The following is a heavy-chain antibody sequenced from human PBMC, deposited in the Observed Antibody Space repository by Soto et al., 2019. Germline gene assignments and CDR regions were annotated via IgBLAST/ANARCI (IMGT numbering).Heavy chain of an antibody. CDR3: ARIRSSSIYYYYYGMDV. CDR1: GGTFGSYA. Sequence: ASVKVSCKASGGTFGSYAISWVRQAPGQGLEWMGGIIPIFGTANYAQKFQGRVTITADESTSTAYMELSSLRSEDTAVYYCARIRSSSIYYYYYGMDVWGQGTTVTVSS. V-gene: IGHV1-69*13. D-gene: IGHD6-6*01. CDR2: IIPIFGTA. J-gene: IGHJ6*02.